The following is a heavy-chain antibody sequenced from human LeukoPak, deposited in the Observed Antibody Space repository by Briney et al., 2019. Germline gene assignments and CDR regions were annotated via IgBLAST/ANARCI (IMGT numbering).Heavy chain of an antibody. J-gene: IGHJ6*02. Sequence: GGSLRLSCAASDFTFSRYAMSWVRQAPGKGLEWVSSISPSGGGTYYAESVKGRFTIPRDNSKNTLYLRMNSLRAEDTAVYYCAKDQRAGDGYYYYGVDVWGQGTTVTVSS. V-gene: IGHV3-23*01. CDR3: AKDQRAGDGYYYYGVDV. CDR1: DFTFSRYA. D-gene: IGHD7-27*01. CDR2: ISPSGGGT.